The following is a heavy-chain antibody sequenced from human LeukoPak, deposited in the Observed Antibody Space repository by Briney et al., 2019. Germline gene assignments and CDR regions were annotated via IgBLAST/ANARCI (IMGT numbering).Heavy chain of an antibody. Sequence: QPGGSLRLSCAASGFNLSSYAMSWVSQAPGEGLEWVSAISGSGGSTYYADSVKGRFTISRDNSKNTLYLQMNSLRAEDTAVYYCARGFSSSFDYWGQGSLVTVSS. CDR3: ARGFSSSFDY. D-gene: IGHD6-13*01. V-gene: IGHV3-23*01. J-gene: IGHJ4*02. CDR2: ISGSGGST. CDR1: GFNLSSYA.